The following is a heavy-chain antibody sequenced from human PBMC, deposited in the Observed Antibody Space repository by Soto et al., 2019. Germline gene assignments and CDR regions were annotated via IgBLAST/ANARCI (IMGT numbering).Heavy chain of an antibody. V-gene: IGHV1-18*01. CDR1: GYTFTSYG. D-gene: IGHD1-7*01. CDR2: ISLYHHST. J-gene: IGHJ1*01. Sequence: ASVKFSCKASGYTFTSYGISWVRQAPGQGLECVGIISLYHHSTSYAQKFQGRLTVTAXTXXTXXXMXLXXLTXEXSAVYYCAANYAGYFQHWGQGTLVTVSS. CDR3: AANYAGYFQH.